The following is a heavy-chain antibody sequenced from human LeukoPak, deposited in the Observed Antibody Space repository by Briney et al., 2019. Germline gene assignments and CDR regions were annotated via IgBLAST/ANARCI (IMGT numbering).Heavy chain of an antibody. D-gene: IGHD3-10*02. Sequence: GGSLRLSCAASGFTFSSYEMNWVRQAPGKGLEGVSYISSSGSTIYYADSVKGRFTISTHNAKNSLYLQMNSLRAEDTAVYYCAELGITMIGGVWGKGTTVTISS. CDR1: GFTFSSYE. CDR2: ISSSGSTI. J-gene: IGHJ6*04. CDR3: AELGITMIGGV. V-gene: IGHV3-48*03.